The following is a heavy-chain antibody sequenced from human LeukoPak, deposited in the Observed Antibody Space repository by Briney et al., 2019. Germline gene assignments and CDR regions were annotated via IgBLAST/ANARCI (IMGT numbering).Heavy chain of an antibody. Sequence: ASVKVSCEASGYTFTAYYMHGVRQAPGQGLEWMGWINPNSGGINYAQKLQGRATMTRDTSISTAYMELSRLRSDDTAVYYCTRLEYCSGGSCQFSGTNGADYYYYYGMDVWGQGTTVTVSS. J-gene: IGHJ6*02. D-gene: IGHD2-15*01. CDR2: INPNSGGI. V-gene: IGHV1-2*02. CDR3: TRLEYCSGGSCQFSGTNGADYYYYYGMDV. CDR1: GYTFTAYY.